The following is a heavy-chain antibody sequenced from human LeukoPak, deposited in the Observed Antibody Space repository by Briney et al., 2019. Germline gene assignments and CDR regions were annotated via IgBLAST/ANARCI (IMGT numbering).Heavy chain of an antibody. CDR1: GXTFGDYA. D-gene: IGHD3-10*01. Sequence: GGSLRLSCAASGXTFGDYAMHWVRQAPGKGLEWVSLISGDGGSTSYADSVKGRFTISRDNSKNSLYLQMNSLRTEDSALYYCAKKNRPGSYAFDIWGQGTVVAVSS. CDR3: AKKNRPGSYAFDI. CDR2: ISGDGGST. J-gene: IGHJ3*02. V-gene: IGHV3-43*02.